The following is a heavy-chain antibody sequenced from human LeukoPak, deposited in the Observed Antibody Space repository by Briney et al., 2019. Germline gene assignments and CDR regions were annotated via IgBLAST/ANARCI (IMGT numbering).Heavy chain of an antibody. CDR2: ISSNGGST. J-gene: IGHJ4*02. CDR1: GFTFSSYA. V-gene: IGHV3-64*01. CDR3: ARERVESSGSYYNSVTDY. D-gene: IGHD3-10*01. Sequence: GGSLRLSCAASGFTFSSYAMHWVRQAPGKGLEYVSAISSNGGSTYYANSVKGRFTISRDNSKNTLYLQMGSLRAEDMAVYYCARERVESSGSYYNSVTDYWGQGTLFTASS.